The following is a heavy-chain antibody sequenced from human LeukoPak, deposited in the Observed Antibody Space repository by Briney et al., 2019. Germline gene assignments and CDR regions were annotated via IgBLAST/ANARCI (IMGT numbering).Heavy chain of an antibody. J-gene: IGHJ4*02. Sequence: GGSLRLSCAASGFTVSSNYMSWVRQAPGKGLEWVSVIYSGGSTYYADSVKGRFTISRDNSKSTLHLQMNSLRAEDTAVYYCAKAPSPYYDFWSGYYRYWGQGTLVTVSS. D-gene: IGHD3-3*01. CDR3: AKAPSPYYDFWSGYYRY. CDR2: IYSGGST. CDR1: GFTVSSNY. V-gene: IGHV3-53*01.